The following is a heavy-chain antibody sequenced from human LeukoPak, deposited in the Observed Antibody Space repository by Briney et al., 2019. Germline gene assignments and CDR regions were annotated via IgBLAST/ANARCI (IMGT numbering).Heavy chain of an antibody. Sequence: ALVKVSCKASGYTFTSYHMHWVRQAPGQGLEWMGLINLSGGSTTYAQRFQGRVTLTRDTSTSTVYMELSSLRSEDTAVYYCARDYVDDIPMIKDYWGQGTLVTVSS. CDR1: GYTFTSYH. J-gene: IGHJ4*02. CDR3: ARDYVDDIPMIKDY. D-gene: IGHD2-8*01. CDR2: INLSGGST. V-gene: IGHV1-46*01.